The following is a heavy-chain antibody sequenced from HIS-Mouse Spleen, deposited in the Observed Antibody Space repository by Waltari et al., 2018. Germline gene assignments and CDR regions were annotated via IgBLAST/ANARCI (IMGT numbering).Heavy chain of an antibody. CDR3: ARHGTRGYCSSTSCHGGPDY. V-gene: IGHV4-59*08. D-gene: IGHD2-2*01. CDR2: ST. J-gene: IGHJ4*02. Sequence: STNYNPSLKSRVTISVDTSKNQFSLKLSSVTAADTAVYYCARHGTRGYCSSTSCHGGPDYWGQGTLVTVSS.